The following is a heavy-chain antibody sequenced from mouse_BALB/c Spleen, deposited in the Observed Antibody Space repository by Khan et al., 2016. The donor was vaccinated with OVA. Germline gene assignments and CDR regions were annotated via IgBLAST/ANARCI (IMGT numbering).Heavy chain of an antibody. CDR3: AIHLTGSFAY. D-gene: IGHD4-1*01. CDR2: INSDGGYT. CDR1: GFTFSAYG. J-gene: IGHJ3*01. V-gene: IGHV5-6*01. Sequence: EVELVESGGDLVKPGGSLRLSCAASGFTFSAYGMAWVRQAPDKRLEWVATINSDGGYTYYPDTVKGRFTISRNNAENTLSLQMSSLKSEDTAIYYCAIHLTGSFAYWGQGTLVTVSA.